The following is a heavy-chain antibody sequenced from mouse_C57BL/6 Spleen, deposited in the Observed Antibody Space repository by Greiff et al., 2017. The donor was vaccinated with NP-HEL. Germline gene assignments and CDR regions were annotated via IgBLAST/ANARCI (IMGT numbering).Heavy chain of an antibody. CDR3: ARSRDYRGAMDY. J-gene: IGHJ4*01. CDR1: GYTFTDYN. Sequence: VQLKQSGPELVKPGASVKMSCKASGYTFTDYNMHWVKQSHGKGLEWIGYINPNNGGTSYNQKFKGKATLTVNKSSSTAYMELRSLTSEDSAVYYCARSRDYRGAMDYWGQGTSVTVSS. CDR2: INPNNGGT. D-gene: IGHD5-5*01. V-gene: IGHV1-22*01.